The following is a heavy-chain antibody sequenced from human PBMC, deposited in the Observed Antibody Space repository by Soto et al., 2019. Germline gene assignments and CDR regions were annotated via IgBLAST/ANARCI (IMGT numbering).Heavy chain of an antibody. CDR3: ARERYCSSTSCYRATYYYYGMDV. CDR2: IIPILGIA. D-gene: IGHD2-2*02. CDR1: GGTFSSYA. Sequence: ASVKVSCKASGGTFSSYAISWVRQAPGQGLEWMGGIIPILGIANYAQKFQGRVTIPADKSTSTAYMELSSLRSEDTAVYYCARERYCSSTSCYRATYYYYGMDVWGQGTTVTVSS. J-gene: IGHJ6*02. V-gene: IGHV1-69*10.